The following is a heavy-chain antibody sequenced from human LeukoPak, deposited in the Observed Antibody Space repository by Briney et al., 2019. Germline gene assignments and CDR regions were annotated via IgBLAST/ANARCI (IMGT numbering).Heavy chain of an antibody. CDR1: GFTFSSYG. J-gene: IGHJ4*02. CDR2: IRYDGSNK. CDR3: AKDHYGDYLDWGIVGY. V-gene: IGHV3-30*02. D-gene: IGHD4-17*01. Sequence: QAGGSLRLSCAASGFTFSSYGMHWVRQAPGKGLEWVAFIRYDGSNKYYADSVKGRFTISRDNSKNTLYLQMNSLRAEDTAVYYCAKDHYGDYLDWGIVGYWGQGTLVTVSS.